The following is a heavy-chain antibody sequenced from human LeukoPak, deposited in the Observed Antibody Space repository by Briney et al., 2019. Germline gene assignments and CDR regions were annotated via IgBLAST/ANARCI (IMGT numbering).Heavy chain of an antibody. Sequence: PGGSLRLSCTTSGFTFSNYWMHWVRQAPGKGLVWVSRINSDGSSTTYADSVKGRFTISRDNAKNTLYLQMNSLRAEDTAVYYCARKEWWDPRDAFDIWGQGTMVTVSS. D-gene: IGHD2-15*01. J-gene: IGHJ3*02. V-gene: IGHV3-74*01. CDR2: INSDGSST. CDR3: ARKEWWDPRDAFDI. CDR1: GFTFSNYW.